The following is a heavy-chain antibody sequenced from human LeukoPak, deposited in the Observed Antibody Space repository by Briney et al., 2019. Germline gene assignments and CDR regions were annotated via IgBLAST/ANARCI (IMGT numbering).Heavy chain of an antibody. Sequence: SQTLSLTCAISGDSVSSNSAAWDWIRQSPSRGLEWLGRTYYRSKWYNDYAVSVKSRITLNPDTSKNQFSLQLNSVTPEDTAVYYCARDLLWCGELFCAHMWGQGNLVTVSS. D-gene: IGHD3-10*01. V-gene: IGHV6-1*01. CDR2: TYYRSKWYN. J-gene: IGHJ4*02. CDR3: ARDLLWCGELFCAHM. CDR1: GDSVSSNSAA.